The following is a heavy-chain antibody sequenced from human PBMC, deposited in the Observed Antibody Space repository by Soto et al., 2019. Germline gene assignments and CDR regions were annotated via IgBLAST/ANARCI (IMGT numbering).Heavy chain of an antibody. CDR3: ARDVNGGYFDL. Sequence: EVHLVDSGGALVHPGGSLRLSCAASGFVITNNWMAWVRQAPGKGLEWVANMNGDGSEKYYVDSVKGRFTISRDNAKNSLYLQMNSLRAEDTAVFYCARDVNGGYFDLWGRGTLVTVSS. CDR1: GFVITNNW. J-gene: IGHJ2*01. V-gene: IGHV3-7*05. CDR2: MNGDGSEK.